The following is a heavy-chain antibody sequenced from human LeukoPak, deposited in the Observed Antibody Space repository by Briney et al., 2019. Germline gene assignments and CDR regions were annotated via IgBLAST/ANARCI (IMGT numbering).Heavy chain of an antibody. V-gene: IGHV3-48*03. J-gene: IGHJ3*01. CDR2: ISSSGSII. Sequence: TGGSLRLSCAASGFTFRSCELSGVRQAPARGLEWVSYISSSGSIIYYADSGKGRFTISRDSAKNSLYLQMISLRAADTAVYYCARHDYHSNSDAFDVWGQGTMVTVSS. CDR1: GFTFRSCE. D-gene: IGHD4-23*01. CDR3: ARHDYHSNSDAFDV.